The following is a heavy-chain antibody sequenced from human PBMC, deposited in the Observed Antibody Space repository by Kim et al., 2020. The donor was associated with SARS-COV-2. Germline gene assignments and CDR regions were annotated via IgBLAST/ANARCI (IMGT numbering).Heavy chain of an antibody. D-gene: IGHD1-20*01. CDR2: ISGSGSTT. CDR1: GFTFSTYA. J-gene: IGHJ5*02. Sequence: GGSLRLSCAASGFTFSTYAMSWVRQAPGQGLGWVSVISGSGSTTYYADSLKGRFTISRDNSKNTLYLQMNSLRAEDTAVYYCAKDINRRVDPWGQGTLVTVSS. V-gene: IGHV3-23*01. CDR3: AKDINRRVDP.